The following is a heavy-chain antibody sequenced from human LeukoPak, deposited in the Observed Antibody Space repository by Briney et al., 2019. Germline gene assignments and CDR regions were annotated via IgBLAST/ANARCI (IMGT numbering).Heavy chain of an antibody. CDR1: GDSIGGSNYY. CDR2: IFYTGKI. Sequence: PSETLSLTCTVSGDSIGGSNYYWAWVRQPPGKGLEWIGSIFYTGKIYYKSSLKSRVTIFVDTSRNQFFLNLNSVTAADTAVYYCARHSRILTTAIPFDYWGQGTLVTVSS. D-gene: IGHD2-21*02. J-gene: IGHJ4*02. V-gene: IGHV4-39*01. CDR3: ARHSRILTTAIPFDY.